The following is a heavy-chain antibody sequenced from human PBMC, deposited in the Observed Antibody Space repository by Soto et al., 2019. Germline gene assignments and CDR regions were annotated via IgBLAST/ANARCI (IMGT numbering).Heavy chain of an antibody. J-gene: IGHJ6*02. CDR1: RLVFTCHG. Sequence: VNVSSNASRLVFTCHGMSSLRHAPAQGLEWMGWIIAYNGNANYAQKLEGRVTMTTDRSTRTAYMELRSLRSDDAAGYYCARDKIGTRLTYCSLGIDVWGQGTMGTVSS. V-gene: IGHV1-18*01. CDR3: ARDKIGTRLTYCSLGIDV. CDR2: IIAYNGNA. D-gene: IGHD1-7*01.